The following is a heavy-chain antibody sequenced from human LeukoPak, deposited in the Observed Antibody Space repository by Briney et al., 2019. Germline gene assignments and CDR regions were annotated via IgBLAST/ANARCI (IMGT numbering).Heavy chain of an antibody. CDR2: ISYDGSNK. CDR3: ASPEFNYYDSSGYTGAFDY. V-gene: IGHV3-30-3*01. D-gene: IGHD3-22*01. Sequence: GGSLRLSCAASGFTFSSYAMHWVRQAPGKGLEWVAVISYDGSNKYYADSVKGRFTISRDNSKNTLYLQMNSLRAEGTAVYYCASPEFNYYDSSGYTGAFDYWGQGTLVTVSS. CDR1: GFTFSSYA. J-gene: IGHJ4*02.